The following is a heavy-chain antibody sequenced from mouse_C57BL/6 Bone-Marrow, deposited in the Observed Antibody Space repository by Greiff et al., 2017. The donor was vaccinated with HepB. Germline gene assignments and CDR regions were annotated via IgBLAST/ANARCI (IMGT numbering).Heavy chain of an antibody. CDR3: ARESITTVRN. J-gene: IGHJ2*01. Sequence: VQLQQPGAELVKPGASVKLSCKASGYTFTSYWMHWVKQRPGQGLEWIGDIYPGSGSTNYNEKFKSKATLTVDTSSSTAYMQLSSLTSEDSAVYYCARESITTVRNWGQGTTLTVSS. V-gene: IGHV1-55*01. CDR1: GYTFTSYW. CDR2: IYPGSGST. D-gene: IGHD1-1*01.